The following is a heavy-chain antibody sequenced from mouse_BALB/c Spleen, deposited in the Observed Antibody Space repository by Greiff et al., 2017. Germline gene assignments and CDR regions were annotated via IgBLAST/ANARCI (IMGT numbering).Heavy chain of an antibody. D-gene: IGHD2-4*01. CDR2: IWGGGST. V-gene: IGHV2-6-5*01. Sequence: VQLQQSGPGLVAPSQSLSITCTVSGFSLTDYGVSWIRQPPGKGLEWLGVIWGGGSTYYNSALKSRLSISKDNSKSQVFLKMNSLQTDDTAMYYCAKQGGLRRLYYAMDYWGQGTSVTVSS. CDR1: GFSLTDYG. CDR3: AKQGGLRRLYYAMDY. J-gene: IGHJ4*01.